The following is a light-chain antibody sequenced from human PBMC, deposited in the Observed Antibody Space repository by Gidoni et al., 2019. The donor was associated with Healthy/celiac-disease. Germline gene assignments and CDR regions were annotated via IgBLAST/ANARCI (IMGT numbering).Light chain of an antibody. CDR2: AAS. Sequence: NQMTQSPSSLSASVGDRVTITCRASQSISSYLNLYQQKPGKAPKLLIYAASSLQSGVPSRFSGSGSGTDFTLTISSLQPEDFATYYCQQSYSTPLTFGGXTKVEIK. V-gene: IGKV1-39*01. CDR1: QSISSY. J-gene: IGKJ4*01. CDR3: QQSYSTPLT.